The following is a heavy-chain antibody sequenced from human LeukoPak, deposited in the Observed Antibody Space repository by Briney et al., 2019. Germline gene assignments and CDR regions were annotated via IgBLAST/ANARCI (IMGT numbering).Heavy chain of an antibody. J-gene: IGHJ4*02. D-gene: IGHD2-2*02. Sequence: SETLSLTCTVSGGSINSGSFYWNWIRQSAGKGLEWIGHVYTTGTTNCNPSLRSRVTISLDTSKNQFSLNLNSVTAADTAVYYCARCTSTSRYNFDYWGQGTLLTVSS. CDR1: GGSINSGSFY. CDR2: VYTTGTT. V-gene: IGHV4-61*09. CDR3: ARCTSTSRYNFDY.